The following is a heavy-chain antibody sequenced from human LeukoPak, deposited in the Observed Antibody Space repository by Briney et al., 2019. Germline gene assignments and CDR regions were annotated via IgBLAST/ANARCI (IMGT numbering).Heavy chain of an antibody. CDR3: AGVEYSGWNLEY. V-gene: IGHV3-7*01. Sequence: TGGSLRLSXAASGFTFRSYWMSWVREAPGKGLEWVANINQGGSVQYYMDSVKGRFTISRDDAKKSRYVQMNSLRDEDTAVYYCAGVEYSGWNLEYWGQGTLVTVSS. CDR2: INQGGSVQ. CDR1: GFTFRSYW. D-gene: IGHD5-12*01. J-gene: IGHJ4*02.